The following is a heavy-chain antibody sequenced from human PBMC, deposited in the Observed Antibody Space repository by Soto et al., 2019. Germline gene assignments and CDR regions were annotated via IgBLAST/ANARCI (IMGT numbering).Heavy chain of an antibody. Sequence: QVQLQESGPGLVKPSETLSLTCTVSGGSISSYYWSWIRQPPGKGLEWIGYIYYSGSTNYNPSLTARVTISADTSKHQFSLKLSSVTAADTAVYYCARTTVWGRYRPYYFDYWGQGTLVTVSS. CDR1: GGSISSYY. J-gene: IGHJ4*02. CDR2: IYYSGST. D-gene: IGHD3-16*02. V-gene: IGHV4-59*01. CDR3: ARTTVWGRYRPYYFDY.